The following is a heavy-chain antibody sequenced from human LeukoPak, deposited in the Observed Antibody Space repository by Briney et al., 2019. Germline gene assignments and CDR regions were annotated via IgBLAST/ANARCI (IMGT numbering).Heavy chain of an antibody. D-gene: IGHD6-13*01. CDR1: GYTFTGYY. CDR3: ARGIQQLVRGGYFDH. CDR2: IIPIFGTT. J-gene: IGHJ4*02. V-gene: IGHV1-69*13. Sequence: SVKVSCKASGYTFTGYYMHWVRQAPGQGLEWMGGIIPIFGTTNYAQKFQGRVTITADESTSTAYMELSSLRSEDTAVYYCARGIQQLVRGGYFDHWGQGTLVTVSS.